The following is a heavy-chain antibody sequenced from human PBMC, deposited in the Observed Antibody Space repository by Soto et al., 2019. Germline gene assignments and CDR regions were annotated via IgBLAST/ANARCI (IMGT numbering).Heavy chain of an antibody. V-gene: IGHV1-58*01. CDR3: AAGAVAGHYYYYGMDV. Sequence: EASVKVSCKASGFTFTSSAVQWVRQARGQRFEWIGWIVVGSGNTNYAQKFQERVTITRDMSTSTAYMELSSLRSEDTALYYCAAGAVAGHYYYYGMDVWGQGTTVTVSS. CDR2: IVVGSGNT. CDR1: GFTFTSSA. D-gene: IGHD6-19*01. J-gene: IGHJ6*02.